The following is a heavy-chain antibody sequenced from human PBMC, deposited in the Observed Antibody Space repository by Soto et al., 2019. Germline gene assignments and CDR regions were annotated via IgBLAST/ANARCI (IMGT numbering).Heavy chain of an antibody. CDR3: ARDRRAAAGENWFDS. CDR2: IIPILGIA. D-gene: IGHD6-13*01. Sequence: QVQLVQSGAEVKKPGSSVKVSCKASGGTFSSYTISWVRQAPGQGLEWMGRIIPILGIANYAQKFQGRVTITADKSTSTAYMELSSLRSEDTAVYYCARDRRAAAGENWFDSWGQGTLVTVSS. J-gene: IGHJ5*01. V-gene: IGHV1-69*08. CDR1: GGTFSSYT.